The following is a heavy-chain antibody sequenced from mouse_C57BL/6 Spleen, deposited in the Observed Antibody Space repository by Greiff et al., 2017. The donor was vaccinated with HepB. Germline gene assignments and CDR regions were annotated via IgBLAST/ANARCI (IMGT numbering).Heavy chain of an antibody. CDR1: GFSLTSYG. Sequence: VQVVESGPGLVQPSQSLSITCTVSGFSLTSYGVHWVRQSPGKGLEWLGVIWRGGSTDYNAAFMSRLSITKDNSKSQVFFKMNSLQADDTAIYYCAKNGDYYYAMDYWGQGTSVTVSS. V-gene: IGHV2-5*01. CDR2: IWRGGST. CDR3: AKNGDYYYAMDY. J-gene: IGHJ4*01.